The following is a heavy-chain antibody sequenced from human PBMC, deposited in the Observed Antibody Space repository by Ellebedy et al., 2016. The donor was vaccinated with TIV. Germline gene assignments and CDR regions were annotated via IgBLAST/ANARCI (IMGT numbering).Heavy chain of an antibody. CDR1: GYSFTSHW. Sequence: KVSCKGSGYSFTSHWITWVRQMPGKGLEWMGRIDPSDSYTNYSPSFQGHVTISADKSISTAYLQWSSLKASDTAMYYCARPYYDSSGYIYFDYWGQGTLVTVSS. D-gene: IGHD3-22*01. V-gene: IGHV5-10-1*01. J-gene: IGHJ4*02. CDR3: ARPYYDSSGYIYFDY. CDR2: IDPSDSYT.